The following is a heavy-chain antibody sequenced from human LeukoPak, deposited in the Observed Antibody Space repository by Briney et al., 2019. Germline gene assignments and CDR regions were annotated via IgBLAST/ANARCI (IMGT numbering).Heavy chain of an antibody. D-gene: IGHD3-16*01. CDR3: TRGAGWLIDY. CDR2: IYYSGST. Sequence: ASETLSLTCTVSGGFISSYYWSWIRQPPGKGLEWIGYIYYSGSTNYNPSLKSRVTISVDTSKNQFSLKLNSLTTADTAVYYCTRGAGWLIDYWGQGILVTVSS. CDR1: GGFISSYY. V-gene: IGHV4-59*01. J-gene: IGHJ4*02.